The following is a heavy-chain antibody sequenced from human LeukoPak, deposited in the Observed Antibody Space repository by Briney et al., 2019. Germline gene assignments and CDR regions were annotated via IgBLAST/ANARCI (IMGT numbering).Heavy chain of an antibody. V-gene: IGHV3-23*01. J-gene: IGHJ4*02. CDR1: GFTFSSYA. CDR2: ISGSGGST. CDR3: AKVPYGSGSYWEYYFDY. Sequence: GGSLRLSCAASGFTFSSYAMSWVRQAPGKGLEWVSAISGSGGSTYYADSVKGRFTISRDNSKNTLYLQMNSLRAEDTAVYYCAKVPYGSGSYWEYYFDYWGQGTLVTVSS. D-gene: IGHD3-10*01.